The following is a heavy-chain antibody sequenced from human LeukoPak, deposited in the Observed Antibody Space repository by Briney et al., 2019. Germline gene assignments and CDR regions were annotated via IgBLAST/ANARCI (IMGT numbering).Heavy chain of an antibody. D-gene: IGHD4-11*01. CDR2: VIPILGIA. Sequence: SVKVSCKASGGTFSSYAISWVRQAPGQGLEWMGRVIPILGIANYAQKFQGRVTITADKSTSTAYMELSSLRSEDTAVYYCARDRWVTTDYYYGMDVWGQGTTVTVSS. J-gene: IGHJ6*02. V-gene: IGHV1-69*04. CDR1: GGTFSSYA. CDR3: ARDRWVTTDYYYGMDV.